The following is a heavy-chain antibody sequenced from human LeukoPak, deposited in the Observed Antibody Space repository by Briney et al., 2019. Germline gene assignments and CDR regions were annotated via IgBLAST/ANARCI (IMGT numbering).Heavy chain of an antibody. CDR3: ARGSTRWSRYCSGGSCYSYFDY. CDR2: INHSGST. J-gene: IGHJ4*02. CDR1: GGSISSTSYY. D-gene: IGHD2-15*01. Sequence: SETLSLTCTVSGGSISSTSYYWSWIRQPPGTGLEWIGDINHSGSTNYNPSLKSRVTISVDTSKNQFSLKLSSVTAADTAVYYCARGSTRWSRYCSGGSCYSYFDYWGQGTLVTVSS. V-gene: IGHV4-39*07.